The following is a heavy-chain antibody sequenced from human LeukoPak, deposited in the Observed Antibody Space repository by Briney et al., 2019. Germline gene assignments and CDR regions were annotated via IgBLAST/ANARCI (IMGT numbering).Heavy chain of an antibody. CDR2: ISYDGSNK. J-gene: IGHJ3*02. CDR3: ATLEGGVVVPVAKDAFDI. D-gene: IGHD2-2*01. V-gene: IGHV3-30*04. Sequence: GGSLRLSCAASGFTFSSYAMHWVRQAPGKGLEWVAVISYDGSNKYYADSVKGRFTISRDNSKNTLYLQMNSLRAEDTAVYYCATLEGGVVVPVAKDAFDIWGQGTMDTVSS. CDR1: GFTFSSYA.